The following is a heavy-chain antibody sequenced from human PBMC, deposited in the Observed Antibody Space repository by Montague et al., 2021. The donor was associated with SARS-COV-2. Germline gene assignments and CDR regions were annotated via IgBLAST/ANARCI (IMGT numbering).Heavy chain of an antibody. CDR1: GDSVSSNSAT. V-gene: IGHV6-1*01. J-gene: IGHJ6*02. CDR3: TRGREGNYNVMDV. Sequence: CAISGDSVSSNSATWNWVRQSPSRGLEWLGRTYYRSKWNNDWAVSVRGRVTINPDTSKNQFSLQLNSVTPEDTAIYYCTRGREGNYNVMDVWGQGTTVTVSS. D-gene: IGHD3-10*01. CDR2: TYYRSKWNN.